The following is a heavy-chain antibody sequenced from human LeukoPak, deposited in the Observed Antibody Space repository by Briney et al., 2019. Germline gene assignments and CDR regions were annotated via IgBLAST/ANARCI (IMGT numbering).Heavy chain of an antibody. D-gene: IGHD3-3*01. CDR3: ASLTIFGVVTAFDI. CDR1: GGSISNYY. Sequence: PSETLSLTCTVSGGSISNYYWTWIRQPPGKGLEWIGYVYYSGSTNYNPSLKSRVTISVDTSKNQFSLKLSSVTAADTAVYYCASLTIFGVVTAFDIWGQGTMVTVSS. J-gene: IGHJ3*02. V-gene: IGHV4-59*01. CDR2: VYYSGST.